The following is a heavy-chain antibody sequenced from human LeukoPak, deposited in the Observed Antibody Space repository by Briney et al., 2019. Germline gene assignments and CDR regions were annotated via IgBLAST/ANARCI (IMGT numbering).Heavy chain of an antibody. CDR2: ISAYNGNT. V-gene: IGHV1-18*01. D-gene: IGHD3-10*01. J-gene: IGHJ6*03. CDR3: ARSMVRGVTPPYYYYYMDV. Sequence: ASVKVSCKASGYTFTSYGISWVRQAPGQGLEWMGWISAYNGNTNYAQKLQGRVTITADESTSTAYMELSSLRSEDTAVYYCARSMVRGVTPPYYYYYMDVWGKGTTVTISS. CDR1: GYTFTSYG.